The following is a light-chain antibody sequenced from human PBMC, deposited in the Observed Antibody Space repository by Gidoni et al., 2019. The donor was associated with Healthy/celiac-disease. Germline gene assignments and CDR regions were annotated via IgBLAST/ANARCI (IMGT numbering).Light chain of an antibody. CDR2: GAS. V-gene: IGKV3-15*01. Sequence: EIVMTQSPATLSVSPGESATLSCRASQSVSSNLAWYQQKPGQAPRLLIYGASTRATGIPARFSGSGSGTEFTLTISSLQSEDFAVYYCQQYSNWPLLTFGGGTKVEIK. CDR1: QSVSSN. J-gene: IGKJ4*01. CDR3: QQYSNWPLLT.